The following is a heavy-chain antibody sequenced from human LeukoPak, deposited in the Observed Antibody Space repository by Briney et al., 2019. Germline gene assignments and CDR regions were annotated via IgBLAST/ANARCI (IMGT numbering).Heavy chain of an antibody. Sequence: GGPLRLSCAASGFTFSGYAMSWVRQAPGKGLEWCSAISGSSGGTFYTDSVKGRFTISRDNSKNTLYLQMNSLRAEDTAIYYRAKEDLSEGMDVWGQGTTVTVS. V-gene: IGHV3-23*01. CDR1: GFTFSGYA. CDR3: AKEDLSEGMDV. CDR2: ISGSSGGT. J-gene: IGHJ6*02.